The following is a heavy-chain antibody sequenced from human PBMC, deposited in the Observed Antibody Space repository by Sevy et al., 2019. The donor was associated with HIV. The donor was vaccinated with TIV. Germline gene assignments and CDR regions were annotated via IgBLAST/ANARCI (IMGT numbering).Heavy chain of an antibody. V-gene: IGHV3-33*01. D-gene: IGHD3-3*01. CDR1: GFTLSSHG. J-gene: IGHJ6*02. CDR3: ARTYDFWSTYYTGSYYYYGMDV. CDR2: IWYDGSHK. Sequence: GESLKISCVASGFTLSSHGMHWVRQAPGKGLEWVALIWYDGSHKFYADSVKGRFTISRDNTKNTLYLQMNSLRAEDTAVYYCARTYDFWSTYYTGSYYYYGMDVWGQGTTVTVFS.